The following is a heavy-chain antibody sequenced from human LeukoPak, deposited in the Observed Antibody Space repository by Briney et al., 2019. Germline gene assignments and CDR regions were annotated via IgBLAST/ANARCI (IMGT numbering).Heavy chain of an antibody. J-gene: IGHJ4*02. CDR2: IYYSGST. V-gene: IGHV4-59*08. CDR1: GGSISSYY. CDR3: ARRRSSMVRGVISNYYFDY. Sequence: PSETLSLTCTVSGGSISSYYWSWIRQPPGKGLEWIGYIYYSGSTNYNPSLKSRVTISVDTSKNQFSLKLSSVTAADTAVYYCARRRSSMVRGVISNYYFDYWGQGTLVTVSS. D-gene: IGHD3-10*01.